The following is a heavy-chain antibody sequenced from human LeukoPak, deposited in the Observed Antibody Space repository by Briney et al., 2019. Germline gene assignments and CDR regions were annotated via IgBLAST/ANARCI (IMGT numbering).Heavy chain of an antibody. CDR3: ARVSVAGTPDRDYFDY. J-gene: IGHJ4*02. CDR2: INPNNGGT. Sequence: AAVTASCKASGYTFTVYSMHWVRQAPGQGLEWMGWINPNNGGTNYAQTFQGRVTMTRDTSISTASMELSRLPSDDTAVYYCARVSVAGTPDRDYFDYWGQGTLVTVSS. D-gene: IGHD6-19*01. V-gene: IGHV1-2*02. CDR1: GYTFTVYS.